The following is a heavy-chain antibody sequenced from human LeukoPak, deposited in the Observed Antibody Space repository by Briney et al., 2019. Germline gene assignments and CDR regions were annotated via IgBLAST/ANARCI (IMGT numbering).Heavy chain of an antibody. Sequence: ASVRVSCKASGGTFSSYAISWVRQAPGQGLEWMGVIIPIFGTANYAQKFQGRVTITADESTSTAYMELSSLRSEDTAVYYCATGLVGASPDDYWGQGTLVTVSS. J-gene: IGHJ4*02. CDR1: GGTFSSYA. CDR3: ATGLVGASPDDY. D-gene: IGHD1-26*01. V-gene: IGHV1-69*13. CDR2: IIPIFGTA.